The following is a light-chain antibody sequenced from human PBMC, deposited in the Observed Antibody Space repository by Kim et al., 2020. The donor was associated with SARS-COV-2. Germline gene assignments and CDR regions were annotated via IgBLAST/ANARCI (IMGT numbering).Light chain of an antibody. V-gene: IGLV2-8*01. CDR1: YNDVGYYNY. CDR3: SSYAGSKKFVI. Sequence: QSVNISCTGTYNDVGYYNYVSWYQHRPGEVPKLIIYEVTKRPSGVPRRFSGSKSGNTASLTVSGLQAGDEANYYCSSYAGSKKFVIFGGGTQLTVL. CDR2: EVT. J-gene: IGLJ2*01.